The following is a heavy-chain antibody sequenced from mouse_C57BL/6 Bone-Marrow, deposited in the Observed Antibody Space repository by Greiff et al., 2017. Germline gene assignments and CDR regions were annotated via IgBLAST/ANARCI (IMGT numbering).Heavy chain of an antibody. CDR3: ARDIYYYGSSYAMDY. CDR2: IDPSDSYT. D-gene: IGHD1-1*01. CDR1: GYTFTSYW. Sequence: QVQLQQPGAELVMPGASVKLSCKASGYTFTSYWMHWVKQRPGQGLEWIGEIDPSDSYTNYNQKFKGKSTLTVDKSSSTAYMQLSSLTSEDSAVYYCARDIYYYGSSYAMDYWGQVTSVSVPS. V-gene: IGHV1-69*01. J-gene: IGHJ4*01.